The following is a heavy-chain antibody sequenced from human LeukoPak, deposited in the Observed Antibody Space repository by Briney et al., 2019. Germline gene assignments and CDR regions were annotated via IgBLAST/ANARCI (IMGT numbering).Heavy chain of an antibody. J-gene: IGHJ4*02. V-gene: IGHV3-15*01. CDR3: SDHYY. D-gene: IGHD1-14*01. CDR2: IKSKSDGGTT. CDR1: GFTFSNAW. Sequence: GGSLRLSCAASGFTFSNAWMSWVRQAPGKGLEWVGLIKSKSDGGTTHYAAPVEGRFTISRDDSKNTLYLQMNSLKTEDTAVYYCSDHYYWGQGTLVTVSS.